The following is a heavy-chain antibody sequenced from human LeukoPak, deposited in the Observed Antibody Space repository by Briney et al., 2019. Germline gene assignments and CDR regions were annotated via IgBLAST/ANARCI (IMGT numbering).Heavy chain of an antibody. D-gene: IGHD1-7*01. CDR2: MNPNSGNT. V-gene: IGHV1-8*01. CDR1: GYTFTSYD. CDR3: ARGVRFIYNWNYKVGYYFDY. Sequence: GASVKVSCKASGYTFTSYDINWVRQATGQGLEWMGWMNPNSGNTGYAQKFQGRVTMTRNTSISTAYMELSSLRSEDTAVYYCARGVRFIYNWNYKVGYYFDYWGQGTLVTVSS. J-gene: IGHJ4*02.